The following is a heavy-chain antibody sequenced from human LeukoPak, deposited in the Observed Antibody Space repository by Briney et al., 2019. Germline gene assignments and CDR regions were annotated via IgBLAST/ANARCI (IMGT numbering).Heavy chain of an antibody. CDR1: GFTFSSYA. J-gene: IGHJ4*02. CDR3: AKFRGSERTVIDC. D-gene: IGHD1-1*01. Sequence: GESLRLSCAASGFTFSSYAMSWVRQAPGKGLELVSTISGGGGRTWYADSVKGRFTISRDNSKNTVDVQLNSLRAEDTAVYYCAKFRGSERTVIDCWGQGTLVTVSP. CDR2: ISGGGGRT. V-gene: IGHV3-23*01.